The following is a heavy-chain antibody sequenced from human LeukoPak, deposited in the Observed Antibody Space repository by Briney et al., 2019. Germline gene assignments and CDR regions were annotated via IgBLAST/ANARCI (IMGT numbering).Heavy chain of an antibody. J-gene: IGHJ4*02. Sequence: GGSLRLSCAASGFIFSSYTMSWVRQAPGRGLEWVSAISSSSSYKYYADSVKGRFTISRDNAKNSLYLQMNSLRAEDTAVYYCARETTTIFGVVPYYFDFWGQGTLVTVSS. V-gene: IGHV3-21*01. D-gene: IGHD3-3*01. CDR1: GFIFSSYT. CDR3: ARETTTIFGVVPYYFDF. CDR2: ISSSSSYK.